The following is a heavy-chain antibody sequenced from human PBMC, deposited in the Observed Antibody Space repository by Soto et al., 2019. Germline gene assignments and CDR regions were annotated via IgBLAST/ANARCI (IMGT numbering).Heavy chain of an antibody. Sequence: SETLSLTCTVSGGSISSYYWSWIRQPPGKGLEWIGYIYYSGRTYYNPSLKSRVTISVDTSKNQFSLKVSCVTGADTAVYYCARVFSDSRIFFAPWGKGTLVPVSS. CDR1: GGSISSYY. CDR3: ARVFSDSRIFFAP. V-gene: IGHV4-59*12. D-gene: IGHD6-13*01. CDR2: IYYSGRT. J-gene: IGHJ5*02.